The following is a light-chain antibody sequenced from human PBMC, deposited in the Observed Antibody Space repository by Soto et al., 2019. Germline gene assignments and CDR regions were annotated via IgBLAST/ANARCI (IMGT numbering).Light chain of an antibody. Sequence: DIVLARSPDSLAVSLGERATINCKSSQSVLYDSNNKNYLAWYQQKPGQPPKLLIYWASTRESGVPDRFSGTGSGTDFTLTISSLQAEDVAVYYCQQYYSIPKTFGQGTKVDIK. J-gene: IGKJ1*01. CDR1: QSVLYDSNNKNY. V-gene: IGKV4-1*01. CDR3: QQYYSIPKT. CDR2: WAS.